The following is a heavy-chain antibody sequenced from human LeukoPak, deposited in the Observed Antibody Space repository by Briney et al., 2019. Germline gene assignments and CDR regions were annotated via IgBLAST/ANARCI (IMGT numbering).Heavy chain of an antibody. V-gene: IGHV4-59*01. Sequence: SETLSLTCTVSGGSINYYYWMWIRQPPGKGLEWIGYIYYSGGTHYNPSLKSRVTMLVDTSKNQFSLKLTAVATADTAVYYCARAVDSSSWHPFDYWGQGTLVTVSS. D-gene: IGHD6-13*01. CDR1: GGSINYYY. CDR3: ARAVDSSSWHPFDY. CDR2: IYYSGGT. J-gene: IGHJ4*02.